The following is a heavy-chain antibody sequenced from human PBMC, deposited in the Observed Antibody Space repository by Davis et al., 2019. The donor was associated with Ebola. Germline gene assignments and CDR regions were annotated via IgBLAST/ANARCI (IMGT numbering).Heavy chain of an antibody. Sequence: PGGSLRLSCAASGFIFSSHVMSWVRQAPGKGLEWVSTILHSGGNTYYPDSVKGRFTISRDNSKNTLYLQMDNLRGDDTAVYYCARRYYGSGTYYKDYWGQGTLVTVSS. CDR2: ILHSGGNT. D-gene: IGHD3-10*01. CDR3: ARRYYGSGTYYKDY. CDR1: GFIFSSHV. V-gene: IGHV3-23*01. J-gene: IGHJ4*02.